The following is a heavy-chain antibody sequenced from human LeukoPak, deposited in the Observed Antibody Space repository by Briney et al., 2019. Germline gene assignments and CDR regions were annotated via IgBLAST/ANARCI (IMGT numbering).Heavy chain of an antibody. CDR2: IYYSGST. J-gene: IGHJ4*02. CDR3: ARAPARLSGWYAYFEY. D-gene: IGHD6-19*01. V-gene: IGHV4-39*07. CDR1: GGSISSSSYY. Sequence: PSETLSLTCTVSGGSISSSSYYWGWIRQPPGKGLEWIGSIYYSGSTNYNPSLKSRVTISVDKSKNQFSLKLSSVTAADTAVYYCARAPARLSGWYAYFEYWGQGTLVTVSS.